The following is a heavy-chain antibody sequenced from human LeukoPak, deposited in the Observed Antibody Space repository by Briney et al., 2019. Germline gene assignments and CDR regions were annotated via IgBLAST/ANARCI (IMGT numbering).Heavy chain of an antibody. D-gene: IGHD5-18*01. J-gene: IGHJ4*02. CDR1: GGSISSGGYS. Sequence: SETLSLTCAVSGGSISSGGYSWSWIRQPPGKGLEWIGYIYHSGSTYYNPSLKSRVTISVDTSKNQFSLKLSSVTAADTAVYYCARVLDGGYGYGSFDYWGQGTLVTVSS. CDR2: IYHSGST. CDR3: ARVLDGGYGYGSFDY. V-gene: IGHV4-30-2*01.